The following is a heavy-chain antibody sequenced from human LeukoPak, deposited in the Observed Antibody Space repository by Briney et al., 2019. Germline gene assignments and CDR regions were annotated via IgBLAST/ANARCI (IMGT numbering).Heavy chain of an antibody. J-gene: IGHJ4*02. Sequence: ASVKVSCKASGYTFTSYYMHWVRQAPGQGLEWMGWINPNSGGTNYAQKFQGWVTMTRDTSISTAYMELSRLRSDDTAVYYCARGVYDSSGYYYGYFDYWGQGTLVTVSS. CDR1: GYTFTSYY. CDR3: ARGVYDSSGYYYGYFDY. CDR2: INPNSGGT. D-gene: IGHD3-22*01. V-gene: IGHV1-2*04.